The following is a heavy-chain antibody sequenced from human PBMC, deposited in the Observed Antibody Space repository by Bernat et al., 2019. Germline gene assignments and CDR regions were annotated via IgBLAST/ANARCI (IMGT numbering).Heavy chain of an antibody. CDR3: AKALSGSGYYIDY. J-gene: IGHJ4*02. D-gene: IGHD3-22*01. Sequence: EVQLVESGGVVVQPGGSLRLSCAASGFTFDDYTMHWVRQAPGKGLAWVSLISWDGGSTYYADSVKGRFTISRDNSKNSLYLQMNSLRAEDTALYYCAKALSGSGYYIDYWGQGTLVTVSS. CDR2: ISWDGGST. CDR1: GFTFDDYT. V-gene: IGHV3-43*01.